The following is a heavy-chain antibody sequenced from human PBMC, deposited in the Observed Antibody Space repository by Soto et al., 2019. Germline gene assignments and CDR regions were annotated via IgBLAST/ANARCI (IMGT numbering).Heavy chain of an antibody. Sequence: SETLSLTCTVSGDSIRIGNHYWSWILQPPGNGLECIGYIYYSGSTYYSPSLKSRITISVDTSKNQFSLKLSSVTAADTAVYYCAGVDILNVYGGMDVWGQGTTVTVSS. CDR2: IYYSGST. V-gene: IGHV4-30-4*01. CDR1: GDSIRIGNHY. CDR3: AGVDILNVYGGMDV. J-gene: IGHJ6*02. D-gene: IGHD3-9*01.